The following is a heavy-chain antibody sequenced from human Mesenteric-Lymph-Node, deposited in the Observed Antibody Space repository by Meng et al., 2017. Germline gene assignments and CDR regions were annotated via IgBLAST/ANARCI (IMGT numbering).Heavy chain of an antibody. J-gene: IGHJ4*02. V-gene: IGHV4-4*02. CDR1: GGSISSSNW. Sequence: VPSQEPCPGLANPSPPLSFTCTCSGGSISSSNWWSWVRQPPGKGLEWIGEIYHSGSTNYNPSLKSRVTISVDKSKNQFSLKLSSVTAADTAVYYCATQESRDGHNPYWGQGTLVTVSS. D-gene: IGHD5-24*01. CDR3: ATQESRDGHNPY. CDR2: IYHSGST.